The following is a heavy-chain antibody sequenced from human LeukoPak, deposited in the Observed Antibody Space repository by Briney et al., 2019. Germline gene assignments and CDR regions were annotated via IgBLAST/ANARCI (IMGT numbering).Heavy chain of an antibody. Sequence: SVKVSCKASGGTFSSYAISWVRQAPGQGLEWMGRIIPILGIANYAQKFQGRVTITADKSTSTAYMELNSLRAEDTAVYYCARDYYYDSSGYCYYWGQGTLVTVSS. CDR1: GGTFSSYA. CDR2: IIPILGIA. J-gene: IGHJ4*02. V-gene: IGHV1-69*04. CDR3: ARDYYYDSSGYCYY. D-gene: IGHD3-22*01.